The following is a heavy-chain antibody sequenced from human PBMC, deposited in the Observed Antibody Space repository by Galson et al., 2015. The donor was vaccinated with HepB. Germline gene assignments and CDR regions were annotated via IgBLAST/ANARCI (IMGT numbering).Heavy chain of an antibody. V-gene: IGHV6-1*01. CDR2: TWYRSKWYH. D-gene: IGHD1-26*01. CDR3: ARTQVGAAYFDY. J-gene: IGHJ4*02. Sequence: AISGDSVSSTSAVWNWVRQSPSRGLEWLGRTWYRSKWYHEFAVSVESRITINPDTSKNQFSLQLSSVTPEDTAVYYCARTQVGAAYFDYWGQGTLVTVSS. CDR1: GDSVSSTSAV.